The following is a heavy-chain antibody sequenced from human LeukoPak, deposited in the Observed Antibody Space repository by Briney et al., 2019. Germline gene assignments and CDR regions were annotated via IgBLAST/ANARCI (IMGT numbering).Heavy chain of an antibody. J-gene: IGHJ4*02. CDR1: GGSISSHY. V-gene: IGHV4-59*11. CDR3: ATIKRGSIFGYFDF. D-gene: IGHD3-3*02. Sequence: SETLSLTCTVSGGSISSHYWSWVRQPPGKGLEWISYLRDTGSTKDNPSLKSRVALSADTSKNQFSLRLTSVTAADTATYYCATIKRGSIFGYFDFWGQGILVTVSS. CDR2: LRDTGST.